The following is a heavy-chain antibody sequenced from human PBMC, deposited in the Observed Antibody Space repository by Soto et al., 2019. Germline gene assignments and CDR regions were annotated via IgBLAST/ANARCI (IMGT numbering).Heavy chain of an antibody. CDR2: MNPNSGNT. Sequence: QVQLVQSGAEVKKPGASVKVSCKASGYTFTSYDINWVRQATGQGLEWMGWMNPNSGNTGYAQKFQGRVTMTRNTSISTAYMELSSLRSEDTAVYYCARASLYSSSWYDETYYYGMDVWGQGTTVTVSS. CDR3: ARASLYSSSWYDETYYYGMDV. D-gene: IGHD6-13*01. J-gene: IGHJ6*02. CDR1: GYTFTSYD. V-gene: IGHV1-8*01.